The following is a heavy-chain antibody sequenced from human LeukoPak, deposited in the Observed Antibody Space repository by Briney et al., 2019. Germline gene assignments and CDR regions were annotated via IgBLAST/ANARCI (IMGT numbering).Heavy chain of an antibody. D-gene: IGHD6-13*01. CDR1: GGSISSYY. Sequence: SETLSLTCTVSGGSISSYYWSWIRQPPGKGLEWIGYIYYSGSTNYNPSLKSRVTISVDTSKNQFSLKLSSVTAADSAVYYGAGCQGSSSWFDYWGQGTLVTVSS. CDR2: IYYSGST. CDR3: AGCQGSSSWFDY. V-gene: IGHV4-59*01. J-gene: IGHJ4*02.